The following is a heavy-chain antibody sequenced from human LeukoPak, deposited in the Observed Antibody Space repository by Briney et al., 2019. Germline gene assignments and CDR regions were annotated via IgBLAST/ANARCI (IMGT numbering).Heavy chain of an antibody. J-gene: IGHJ5*02. D-gene: IGHD3-10*01. CDR2: IYPSGSA. CDR1: GGSISSGDYY. Sequence: SETLSLTCTVSGGSISSGDYYWSWIRQPAGKGLEWIGRIYPSGSANYNPSLKSRVTISADTSKNQFSLKLSSVTASDTAVYYCARAGDYYGSRSMNWFDPWGQGTLVTVSS. V-gene: IGHV4-61*02. CDR3: ARAGDYYGSRSMNWFDP.